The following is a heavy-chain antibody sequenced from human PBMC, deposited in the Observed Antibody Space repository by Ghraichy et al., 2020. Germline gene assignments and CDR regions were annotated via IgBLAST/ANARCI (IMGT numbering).Heavy chain of an antibody. D-gene: IGHD4-23*01. CDR3: ARGMPGGSSGY. J-gene: IGHJ4*02. Sequence: ASVKVSCKVAGSPFSSQGNSGMRHAPGQVLEWMGWISAYNGNTNYAQKLQGRVTMTTDTSTSTAYMELRSLRSDDTAVYYCARGMPGGSSGYWGQGTLVTVSS. CDR2: ISAYNGNT. CDR1: GSPFSSQG. V-gene: IGHV1-18*01.